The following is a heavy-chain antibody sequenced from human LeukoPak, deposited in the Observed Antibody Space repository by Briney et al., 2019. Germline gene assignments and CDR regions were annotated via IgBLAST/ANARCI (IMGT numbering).Heavy chain of an antibody. D-gene: IGHD1-26*01. CDR2: IYPGDSDT. V-gene: IGHV5-51*01. J-gene: IGHJ3*02. CDR1: GYSFTTYW. Sequence: GESLKISCEGSGYSFTTYWIAWVRQMPGKGLEWMGIIYPGDSDTRYSPSFQGQVTISADKSISTAYLQWSSLKSSDTAIYYCARARGSHSLDAFDIWGQGTMVTVSS. CDR3: ARARGSHSLDAFDI.